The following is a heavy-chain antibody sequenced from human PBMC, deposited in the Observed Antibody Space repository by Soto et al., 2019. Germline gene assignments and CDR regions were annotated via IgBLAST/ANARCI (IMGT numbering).Heavy chain of an antibody. V-gene: IGHV3-48*03. CDR1: GFTFSSDE. J-gene: IGHJ6*02. CDR2: ISSSGSTI. Sequence: GGSLRLSCAASGFTFSSDEMNWVRQAPGKGLEWVSYISSSGSTIYYADSVKGRLTISRDNAKNSLYLQMNSLRAEDTAVYYCARVSPVLNYYYHGMDVWGQGTTVNVSS. CDR3: ARVSPVLNYYYHGMDV.